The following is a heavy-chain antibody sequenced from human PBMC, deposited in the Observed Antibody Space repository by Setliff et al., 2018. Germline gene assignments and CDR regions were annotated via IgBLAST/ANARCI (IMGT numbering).Heavy chain of an antibody. CDR3: AKNGFGVVALGVNNWFDP. Sequence: GGSLRLSCAASGFTFSSYWMSWVRQPPGKGLEWVANIKEDGSEKRYVDSVKGRFTISRDNAENSLYLQMNSLRAEDTAVYSCAKNGFGVVALGVNNWFDPWGQGTLVTVSS. V-gene: IGHV3-7*03. D-gene: IGHD3-10*01. J-gene: IGHJ5*02. CDR1: GFTFSSYW. CDR2: IKEDGSEK.